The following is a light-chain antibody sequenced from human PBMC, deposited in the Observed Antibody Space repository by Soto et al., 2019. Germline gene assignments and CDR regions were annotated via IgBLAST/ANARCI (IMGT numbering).Light chain of an antibody. J-gene: IGKJ5*01. CDR2: AST. Sequence: DIQMTQAPSSLSASVGDRVTITCRASQGINNYLAWYQQKPGKVPKLLIYASTTLQSGVPSRFSCSGSGTDFTLTISSLQPEDVATNYCQKYNSAPTTFGQGTRLEIK. CDR1: QGINNY. CDR3: QKYNSAPTT. V-gene: IGKV1-27*01.